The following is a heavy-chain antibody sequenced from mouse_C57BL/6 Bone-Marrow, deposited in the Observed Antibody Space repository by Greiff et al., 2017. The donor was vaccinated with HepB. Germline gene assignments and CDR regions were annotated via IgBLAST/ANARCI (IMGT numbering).Heavy chain of an antibody. CDR1: GYSITSGYY. D-gene: IGHD1-1*01. J-gene: IGHJ1*03. CDR2: ISYDGSN. V-gene: IGHV3-6*01. CDR3: ARDEGTTVVAHWYFDV. Sequence: EVQVVESGPGLVKPSQSLSLTCSVTGYSITSGYYWNWIRQFPGNKLEWMGYISYDGSNNYNPSLKNRISITRDTSKNQFFLKLNAVTTEDTATYYCARDEGTTVVAHWYFDVWGTGTTVTVSS.